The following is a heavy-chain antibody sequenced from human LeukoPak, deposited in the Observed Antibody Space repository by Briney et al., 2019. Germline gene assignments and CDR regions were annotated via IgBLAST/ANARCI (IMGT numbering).Heavy chain of an antibody. Sequence: PGGSLRLSCAASGFTFSSHSMNWVRQAPGKGLEWVSSFGTRSSSIYYADSVKGRFTISRDNSKNTLYLQMSSLRAEDTAVYYCARSPTPRIAVAGTYFDYWGQGTLVTVSS. CDR3: ARSPTPRIAVAGTYFDY. CDR1: GFTFSSHS. CDR2: FGTRSSSI. J-gene: IGHJ4*02. D-gene: IGHD6-19*01. V-gene: IGHV3-21*01.